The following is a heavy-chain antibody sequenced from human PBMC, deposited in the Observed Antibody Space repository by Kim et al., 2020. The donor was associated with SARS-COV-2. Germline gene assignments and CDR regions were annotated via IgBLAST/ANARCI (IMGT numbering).Heavy chain of an antibody. CDR3: ARDSPPRWWELLSTSYGMDV. V-gene: IGHV4-4*07. CDR1: GGSISSYY. CDR2: IYTSGST. Sequence: SETLSLTCTVSGGSISSYYWSWIRQPAGKGLEWIGRIYTSGSTNYNPSLKSRVTMSVDTSKNQFSLKLSSVTAADTAVYYCARDSPPRWWELLSTSYGMDVWGQGTTVTVSS. J-gene: IGHJ6*02. D-gene: IGHD1-26*01.